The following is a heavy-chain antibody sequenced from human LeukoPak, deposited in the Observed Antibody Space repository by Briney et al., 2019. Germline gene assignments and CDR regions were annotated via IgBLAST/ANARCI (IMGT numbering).Heavy chain of an antibody. J-gene: IGHJ4*02. CDR2: IKADGGEK. D-gene: IGHD6-6*01. Sequence: GXTFXXYWMNWFRQTPGKGLEWVAKIKADGGEKDHVASVKGRFTISRDNAKNSLYLQMNSLRVEDTAVYYCARGGAARPDFWGQGTLVAVSS. V-gene: IGHV3-7*01. CDR1: GXTFXXYW. CDR3: ARGGAARPDF.